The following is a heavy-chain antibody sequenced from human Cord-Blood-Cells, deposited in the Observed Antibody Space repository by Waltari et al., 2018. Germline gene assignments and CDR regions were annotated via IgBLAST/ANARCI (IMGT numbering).Heavy chain of an antibody. D-gene: IGHD1-26*01. CDR3: ARVTYSGSYYRNWYFDL. J-gene: IGHJ2*01. V-gene: IGHV1-46*01. Sequence: QVQLVQSGAEVKKPGASVKVSCKASGYTFTSYYMHWVRQAPGQGLEWMGIINPSGGSTSYAQKFQGRVTMTRDTSTSTVYMELSSLRSEDTAVYYCARVTYSGSYYRNWYFDLWGRGTLVTVAS. CDR2: INPSGGST. CDR1: GYTFTSYY.